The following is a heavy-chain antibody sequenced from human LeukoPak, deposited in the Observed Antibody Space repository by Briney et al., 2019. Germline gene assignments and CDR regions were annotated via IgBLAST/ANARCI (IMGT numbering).Heavy chain of an antibody. V-gene: IGHV4-61*01. CDR1: GYSISSGYY. D-gene: IGHD2-15*01. J-gene: IGHJ5*02. CDR2: IYYSGST. CDR3: ARVVVAPRRIYWFDP. Sequence: SETLSLTCTVSGYSISSGYYWGWIRQPPGKGLEWIGYIYYSGSTNYNPSLKSRVTISVDTSKNQFSLKLSSVTAADTAVYYCARVVVAPRRIYWFDPWGQGTLVTVSS.